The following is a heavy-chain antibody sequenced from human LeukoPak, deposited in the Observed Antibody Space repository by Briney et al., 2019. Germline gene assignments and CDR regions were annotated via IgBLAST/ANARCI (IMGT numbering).Heavy chain of an antibody. CDR1: GFTFSTYV. CDR3: VRGTGY. Sequence: GGSLRPSCSVSGFTFSTYVRHWVRQAPGKGLEYVSAISSNGDNTYYADSVKGRFTISRDNSKNTLYLQMSSLRADDTAVYYCVRGTGYWGQGTLVTVSS. J-gene: IGHJ4*02. V-gene: IGHV3-64D*06. CDR2: ISSNGDNT.